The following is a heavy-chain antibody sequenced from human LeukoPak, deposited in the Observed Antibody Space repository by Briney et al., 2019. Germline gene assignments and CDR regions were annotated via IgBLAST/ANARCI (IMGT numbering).Heavy chain of an antibody. J-gene: IGHJ4*02. CDR2: ISSSSSSI. CDR1: GFTFISYS. V-gene: IGHV3-48*02. Sequence: GGSLRLSFASSGFTFISYSMNWVRQAPWKGLEWVSYISSSSSSIYYAYSVKGRFTISSDNAKNSLYLQMNTLRDDDTAVYYCARGSLYFDYWGQGNLVTVSS. CDR3: ARGSLYFDY.